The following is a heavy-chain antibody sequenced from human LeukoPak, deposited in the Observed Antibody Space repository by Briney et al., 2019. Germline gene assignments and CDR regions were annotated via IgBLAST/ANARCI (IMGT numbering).Heavy chain of an antibody. V-gene: IGHV4-39*07. J-gene: IGHJ4*02. D-gene: IGHD1-26*01. CDR3: ARGRDSGSYYPDY. CDR1: GGAISSSSYY. Sequence: PSETLSLTCTVSGGAISSSSYYWGWIRQPPGKGREWSGSIYYSGSTYYNPSLKRRVTISVDPSKNQFSLKLSSVTAADTAVYYCARGRDSGSYYPDYWGQGTLVTVSS. CDR2: IYYSGST.